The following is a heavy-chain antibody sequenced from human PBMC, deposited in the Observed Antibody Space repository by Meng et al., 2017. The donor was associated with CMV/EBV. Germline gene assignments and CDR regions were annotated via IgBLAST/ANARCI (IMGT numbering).Heavy chain of an antibody. J-gene: IGHJ6*02. CDR1: GFTFSSYS. CDR3: ARDFSGYDFNY. V-gene: IGHV3-48*04. Sequence: ETLSLTCAASGFTFSSYSMNWVRQAPGKGLEWVSYISSSSTIYYADSVKGRFTISRDNAENSLYLQMNSLRAEDTAVYYCARDFSGYDFNYWGQGTTVTVSS. D-gene: IGHD5-12*01. CDR2: ISSSSTI.